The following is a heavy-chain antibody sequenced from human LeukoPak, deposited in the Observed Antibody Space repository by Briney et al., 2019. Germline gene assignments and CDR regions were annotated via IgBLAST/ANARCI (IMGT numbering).Heavy chain of an antibody. V-gene: IGHV4-59*01. D-gene: IGHD6-19*01. CDR2: IYYSGST. J-gene: IGHJ4*02. CDR3: ARADSYSSGWYGGLDY. Sequence: SETLSLTCTVSGGSISSYYWSWIRQPPGKGLEWIGYIYYSGSTNYNPSLKSRVTISVDTSKNQFSLKLSSVTAADTAVYYCARADSYSSGWYGGLDYWGKGTLVTVSS. CDR1: GGSISSYY.